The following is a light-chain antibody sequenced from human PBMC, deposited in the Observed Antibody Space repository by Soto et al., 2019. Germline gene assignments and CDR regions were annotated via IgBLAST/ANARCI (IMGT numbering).Light chain of an antibody. CDR2: LKSDGSH. CDR3: QTWATGIQV. Sequence: QPVLTQSPSASASLGASVKLTCTLSSGHNTYSISWHQQQPEKGPRFLMKLKSDGSHNRGDGIPDRFSGSSSGAERYLTIYSLQSEDEADYYCQTWATGIQVFGGGTKLTVL. J-gene: IGLJ2*01. V-gene: IGLV4-69*01. CDR1: SGHNTYS.